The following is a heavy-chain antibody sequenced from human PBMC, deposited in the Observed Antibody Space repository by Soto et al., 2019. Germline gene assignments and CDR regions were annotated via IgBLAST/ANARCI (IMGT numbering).Heavy chain of an antibody. Sequence: GGSLRLSCAASKFTFSNYGMHWVRQAPGKGLEWVAVIWYDGGNKHYTDSVKGRFTISRDNSKNTLYLQMNSLRAEDTAVYYCARDPGGSYSYGMDVWGQGTMVTVSS. J-gene: IGHJ6*02. CDR2: IWYDGGNK. CDR1: KFTFSNYG. V-gene: IGHV3-33*01. D-gene: IGHD1-26*01. CDR3: ARDPGGSYSYGMDV.